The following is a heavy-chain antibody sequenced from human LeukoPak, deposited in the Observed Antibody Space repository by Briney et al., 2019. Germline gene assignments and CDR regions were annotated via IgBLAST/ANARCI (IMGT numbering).Heavy chain of an antibody. CDR2: FDPEDGET. CDR1: GYTLTELS. CDR3: ARESHVTREDS. V-gene: IGHV1-24*01. J-gene: IGHJ4*02. Sequence: ASVKVSCKVSGYTLTELSMHWVRQAPGKGLEWMGGFDPEDGETIYAQKFQARVTMTTDTSTSTAYMELRSLRSDDTAVYYCARESHVTREDSWGQGTLVIVSS. D-gene: IGHD1-26*01.